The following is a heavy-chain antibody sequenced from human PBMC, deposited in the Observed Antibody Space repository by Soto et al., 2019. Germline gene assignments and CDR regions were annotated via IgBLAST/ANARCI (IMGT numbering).Heavy chain of an antibody. Sequence: LRLSFAASGFTFSSYAMHWVRQAPGKWLEWVAVISYDGSNKYYADSVKGRFTISRDNSKNTLYLQMNSLRAEDTAVYYCARGRTYRPTLSYFNHWGQGTLFTVTS. J-gene: IGHJ1*01. CDR3: ARGRTYRPTLSYFNH. D-gene: IGHD1-26*01. CDR2: ISYDGSNK. CDR1: GFTFSSYA. V-gene: IGHV3-30-3*01.